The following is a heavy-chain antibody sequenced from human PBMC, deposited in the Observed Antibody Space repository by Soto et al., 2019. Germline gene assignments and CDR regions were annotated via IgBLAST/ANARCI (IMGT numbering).Heavy chain of an antibody. D-gene: IGHD3-3*01. Sequence: PGGSLRLSCAASGFTFSNFAMSWVRQAPGKGLEWVSAISGSGGNTYKTYYADSVKGRFTISRDNSKNTLYLQMNSLRAEDTAVYYCANRGSRITFFGVAPYYYYYGMDVWGQGTTVTVSS. J-gene: IGHJ6*02. CDR3: ANRGSRITFFGVAPYYYYYGMDV. CDR2: ISGSGGNTYKT. V-gene: IGHV3-23*01. CDR1: GFTFSNFA.